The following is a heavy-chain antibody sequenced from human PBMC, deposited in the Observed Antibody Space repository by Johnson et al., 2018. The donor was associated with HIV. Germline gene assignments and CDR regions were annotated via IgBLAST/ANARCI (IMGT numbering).Heavy chain of an antibody. J-gene: IGHJ3*02. D-gene: IGHD2-21*01. Sequence: EKLVESGGGVERPGGSLRLSCAASGFTFDDYDMSWVRQAPGKGLEWDSGINWNGGSTGYADSVKGRFTISRDNAKNSLYLQMNSLRAEDTAVYYCARAPPNVAPGAFDIWGQGTMVTVSS. CDR1: GFTFDDYD. CDR3: ARAPPNVAPGAFDI. CDR2: INWNGGST. V-gene: IGHV3-20*04.